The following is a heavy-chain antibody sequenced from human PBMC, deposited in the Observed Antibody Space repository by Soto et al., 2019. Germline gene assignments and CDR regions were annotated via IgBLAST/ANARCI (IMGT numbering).Heavy chain of an antibody. Sequence: ASVKVSCKASGGTFSSYAISWVRQAPGQGLEWMGGIIPIFGTANYAQKFQGRVTITADESTSTAYMELSSLRSEDTAVYFCARDPGFGFGYSYAFAMDVWGQGTTVTVSS. V-gene: IGHV1-69*13. CDR1: GGTFSSYA. CDR3: ARDPGFGFGYSYAFAMDV. D-gene: IGHD5-18*01. CDR2: IIPIFGTA. J-gene: IGHJ6*02.